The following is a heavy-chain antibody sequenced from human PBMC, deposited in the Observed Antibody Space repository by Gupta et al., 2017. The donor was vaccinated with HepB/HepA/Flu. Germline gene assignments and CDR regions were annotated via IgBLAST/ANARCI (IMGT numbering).Heavy chain of an antibody. Sequence: QVQLQQWGAGLLKPSETLSLTCAVYGGSFSGYYWRWIRQPPGQGLEWIGEITHSGSTNYNPSLKSRVTISVDTSKNQFSLKLSSVTAADTAVYYCARGDYYDSSGYYYDPPFDYWGQGTLVTVSS. CDR1: GGSFSGYY. CDR3: ARGDYYDSSGYYYDPPFDY. J-gene: IGHJ4*02. D-gene: IGHD3-22*01. V-gene: IGHV4-34*01. CDR2: ITHSGST.